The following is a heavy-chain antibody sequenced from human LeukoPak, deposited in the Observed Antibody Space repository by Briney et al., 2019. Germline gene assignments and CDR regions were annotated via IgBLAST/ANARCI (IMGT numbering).Heavy chain of an antibody. J-gene: IGHJ4*02. Sequence: GGSLRLSCEASGFTVSSNYMSWVRQAPGKGLEWVSVIYSGGSTYYADSVKGRFTISRDNSKNTLYLQMNSLRAEDTAVYYCARDRGAYYDSSGYYDYWGQGTLVTVSS. CDR2: IYSGGST. CDR3: ARDRGAYYDSSGYYDY. V-gene: IGHV3-53*01. CDR1: GFTVSSNY. D-gene: IGHD3-22*01.